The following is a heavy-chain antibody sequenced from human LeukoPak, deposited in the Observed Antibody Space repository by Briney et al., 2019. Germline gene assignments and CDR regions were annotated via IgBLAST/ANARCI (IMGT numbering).Heavy chain of an antibody. CDR3: ASQGEYYGRHVDY. V-gene: IGHV3-7*01. J-gene: IGHJ4*02. Sequence: GGSLRLSCAASGFTFSSYWMTWVCQAPGKGLEWVANIKQDGSAKYYVDSVKGRFTISRDNAKNSLYLQMNSLRTEDTAVYYCASQGEYYGRHVDYWGQGTLVTVSS. CDR1: GFTFSSYW. CDR2: IKQDGSAK. D-gene: IGHD3-10*01.